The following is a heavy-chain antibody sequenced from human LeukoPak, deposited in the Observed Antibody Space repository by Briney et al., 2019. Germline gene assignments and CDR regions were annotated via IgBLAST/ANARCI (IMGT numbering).Heavy chain of an antibody. V-gene: IGHV1-69*05. Sequence: ASVKVSRKASGGTFSSYAISWVRQAPGQGLEWMGGIIPIFGTANYAQKFQGRATITTDESTSTAYMELSSLRSEDTAVYYCAREMASSWYGDYYYYYMDVWGKGTTVTVSS. D-gene: IGHD6-13*01. J-gene: IGHJ6*03. CDR3: AREMASSWYGDYYYYYMDV. CDR1: GGTFSSYA. CDR2: IIPIFGTA.